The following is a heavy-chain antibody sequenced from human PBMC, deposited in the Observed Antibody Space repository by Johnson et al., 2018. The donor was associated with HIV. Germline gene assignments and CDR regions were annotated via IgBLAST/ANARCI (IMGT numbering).Heavy chain of an antibody. Sequence: QVQLVESGGGVVQPGTSLRLSCAASGFTFTSFAMHWVRQAPGKGLEWVSVIYSGGSTYYADSVKGRFTISRDNSKNTLYLQMNSLRAEDTAVYYCAKDRRGKQQLVTGNDAYDIWGQGTMVTVSS. CDR1: GFTFTSFA. V-gene: IGHV3-NL1*01. J-gene: IGHJ3*02. CDR3: AKDRRGKQQLVTGNDAYDI. D-gene: IGHD6-13*01. CDR2: IYSGGST.